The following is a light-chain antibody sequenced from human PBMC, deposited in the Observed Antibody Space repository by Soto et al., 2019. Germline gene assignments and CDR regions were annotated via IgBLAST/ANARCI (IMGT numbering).Light chain of an antibody. CDR1: SSNIGSNY. CDR2: RNN. Sequence: QSVLTQPPSVSGTPGQEVSISCSGSSSNIGSNYVYWYQQVPGTAPQLLIYRNNQRPSGVPDRLSASKSGASASLAISGLRSEDEADYYCAAWDDSLSVVVFGGGTQLTVL. J-gene: IGLJ2*01. V-gene: IGLV1-47*01. CDR3: AAWDDSLSVVV.